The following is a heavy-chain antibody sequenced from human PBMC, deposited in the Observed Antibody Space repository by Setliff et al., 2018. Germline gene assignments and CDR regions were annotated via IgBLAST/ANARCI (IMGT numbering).Heavy chain of an antibody. CDR3: AREGGGSGWTPDS. Sequence: SETLSLTCAVYGGSFSGYYWSWIRQPPGKGLEWIGSIYYSGSTYHNPSFQSRVTMSVDRSKNQFSLNLRAMTAADTAVYYCAREGGGSGWTPDSWGQGTLVTVSS. D-gene: IGHD6-19*01. CDR2: IYYSGST. J-gene: IGHJ4*02. CDR1: GGSFSGYY. V-gene: IGHV4-34*11.